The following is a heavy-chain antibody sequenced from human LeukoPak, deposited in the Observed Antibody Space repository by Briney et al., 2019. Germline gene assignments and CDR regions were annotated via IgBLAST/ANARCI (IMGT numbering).Heavy chain of an antibody. CDR1: GYTFTNYY. CDR2: INPSGGST. V-gene: IGHV1-46*01. D-gene: IGHD3-16*01. J-gene: IGHJ4*02. Sequence: ASVTVSCKASGYTFTNYYMHWVRQAPGHGLGWMGIINPSGGSTSYAQKFQGRVTMTRDTSTSTVYMELSSLRSEDTAVYYCARDRTPRLPRETFDYWGQGTLVTVSS. CDR3: ARDRTPRLPRETFDY.